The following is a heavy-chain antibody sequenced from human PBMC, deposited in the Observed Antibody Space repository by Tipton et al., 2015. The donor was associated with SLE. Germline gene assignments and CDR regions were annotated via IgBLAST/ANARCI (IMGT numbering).Heavy chain of an antibody. J-gene: IGHJ4*02. V-gene: IGHV3-23*01. CDR3: ARKGWLQYLFDY. Sequence: SLRLSCAASGFTFSSYAMSWVRQAPGQGLEWVSAISGSGGSTYYADSVKGRFTISRDNSKNTLYLQMNSLRAEDTAVYYCARKGWLQYLFDYWGQGTLVTVSS. D-gene: IGHD5-24*01. CDR1: GFTFSSYA. CDR2: ISGSGGST.